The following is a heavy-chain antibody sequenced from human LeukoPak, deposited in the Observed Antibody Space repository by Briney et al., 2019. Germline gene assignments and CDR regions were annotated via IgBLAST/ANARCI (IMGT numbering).Heavy chain of an antibody. J-gene: IGHJ4*02. CDR1: GDSIYSYY. CDR2: IYDSGST. CDR3: ARGTDFWSGYVVDY. V-gene: IGHV4-59*01. Sequence: SETLSLTCTASGDSIYSYYWSWIRQPPGKGLEWIGYIYDSGSTNYNPSLKSRVTISIDTSKSHFSLKLSSVTAADTAVYYCARGTDFWSGYVVDYWGQGTLVTVSS. D-gene: IGHD3-3*01.